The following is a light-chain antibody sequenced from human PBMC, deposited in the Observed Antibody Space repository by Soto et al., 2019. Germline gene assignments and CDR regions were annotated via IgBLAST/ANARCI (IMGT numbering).Light chain of an antibody. J-gene: IGKJ2*01. Sequence: EIVLTQSPGTLSLSPGERATLSCRASQSVSSSYLAWYQQKPGQAPRLLIYGASSRATGIPDRFSGSGSGTDVTLTISRLEPEDFAVYYWQQYGGSPPYTFGQGTKLEIK. CDR3: QQYGGSPPYT. CDR2: GAS. V-gene: IGKV3-20*01. CDR1: QSVSSSY.